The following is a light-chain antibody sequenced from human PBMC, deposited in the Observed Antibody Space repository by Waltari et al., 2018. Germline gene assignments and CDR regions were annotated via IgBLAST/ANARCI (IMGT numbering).Light chain of an antibody. CDR2: GAS. J-gene: IGKJ4*01. CDR1: QSVSSTY. Sequence: EIVLTQSPGTLSLSPGERATLSCRTSQSVSSTYIAWYQQKPGQTPRLLIDGASNRATGIPDRFSGSGSGTDFTLTISRLEPEDSAVYYCQQYVSSPLTFGGGTKVEIK. V-gene: IGKV3-20*01. CDR3: QQYVSSPLT.